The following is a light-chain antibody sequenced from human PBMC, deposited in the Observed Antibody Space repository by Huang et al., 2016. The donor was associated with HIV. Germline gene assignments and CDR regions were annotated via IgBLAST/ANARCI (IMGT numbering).Light chain of an antibody. J-gene: IGKJ2*01. Sequence: EVMMTQSPATLSVSPGERTNISCRASQTINNNLAWCQPKPGQSPSPLIYHASARAAGSPARFSGSGSGTEFTLTISSAQSEDFTLYYCQQYSIWPYTFGQGTKLEMK. CDR3: QQYSIWPYT. V-gene: IGKV3-15*01. CDR1: QTINNN. CDR2: HAS.